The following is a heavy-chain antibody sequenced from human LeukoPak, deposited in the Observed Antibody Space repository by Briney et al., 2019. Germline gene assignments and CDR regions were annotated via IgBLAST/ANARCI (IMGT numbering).Heavy chain of an antibody. V-gene: IGHV3-21*01. CDR3: ARAQGGYYDSSGYDY. CDR2: ITSSSTYI. CDR1: RFTYSNYS. J-gene: IGHJ4*02. D-gene: IGHD3-22*01. Sequence: GGSLRLSCAASRFTYSNYSMNWVRQAPGKGLEWVSSITSSSTYIYYADSVEGRFTISRDNAKNSLYLQMNSLRAEDTAVYYCARAQGGYYDSSGYDYWGQGTLVTVSS.